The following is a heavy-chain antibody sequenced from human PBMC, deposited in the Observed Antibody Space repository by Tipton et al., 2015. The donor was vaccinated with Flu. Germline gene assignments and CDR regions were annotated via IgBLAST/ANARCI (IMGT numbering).Heavy chain of an antibody. J-gene: IGHJ4*02. CDR2: IYHSGST. V-gene: IGHV4-38-2*02. CDR3: ARHDILTGITH. CDR1: GYSISSGYY. Sequence: TLSLTCTVSGYSISSGYYWGWIRQPPGKGLEWIGSIYHSGSTYYNPSLKSRVTISVDTSKNQFSPKLSSVTAADTAVYYCARHDILTGITHWGQGTLVTVSS. D-gene: IGHD3-9*01.